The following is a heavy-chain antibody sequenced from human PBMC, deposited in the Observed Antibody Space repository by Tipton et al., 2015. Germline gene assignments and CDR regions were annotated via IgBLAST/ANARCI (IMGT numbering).Heavy chain of an antibody. D-gene: IGHD1-26*01. CDR1: GGSISTYF. J-gene: IGHJ3*02. Sequence: TLSLTCTVSGGSISTYFWTWIRQPPGKGLEWIGYISYSGNTNYNPSLKSRVTISVDTSKNQFSLNLRSVTAADTAVYYCARHRLTGSYYDAFDIWGQGTMVTVSS. CDR2: ISYSGNT. CDR3: ARHRLTGSYYDAFDI. V-gene: IGHV4-59*08.